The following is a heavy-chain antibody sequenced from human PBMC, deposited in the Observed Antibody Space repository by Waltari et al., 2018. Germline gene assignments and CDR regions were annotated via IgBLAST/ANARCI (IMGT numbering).Heavy chain of an antibody. CDR3: ASLPLRYYFDY. J-gene: IGHJ4*02. Sequence: QVQLVESGGGLVKPGGSLRLSCAASGFTFSYYYMSWIRQAPGKGLEWVSYISSSVSTIYYADAMKGRFTISRDNAKNSVYLQMNSLRAEDTAVYYCASLPLRYYFDYWGLGTLVTVSS. D-gene: IGHD5-12*01. CDR1: GFTFSYYY. CDR2: ISSSVSTI. V-gene: IGHV3-11*01.